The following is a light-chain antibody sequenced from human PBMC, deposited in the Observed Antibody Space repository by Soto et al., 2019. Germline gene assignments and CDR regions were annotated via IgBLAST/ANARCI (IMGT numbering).Light chain of an antibody. CDR2: GSS. J-gene: IGKJ4*01. CDR3: QQYGTSPLT. Sequence: EIVLTQSPGTLSLSPGEGATVSCRASQYINSNFLAWYQQKPGQAPRLLLYGSSSRATGIPDRFSGSGSGTDFSLSISRLEPEDFAVYYGQQYGTSPLTFGGGTTVEIK. CDR1: QYINSNF. V-gene: IGKV3-20*01.